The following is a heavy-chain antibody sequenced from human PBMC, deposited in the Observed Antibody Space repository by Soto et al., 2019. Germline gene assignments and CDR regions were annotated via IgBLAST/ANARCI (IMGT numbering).Heavy chain of an antibody. V-gene: IGHV3-23*01. Sequence: GGSLRRSCATSGFTFSSSGMGWVRQAPGKGLEWVSALGSSGTTYYADSVKGRFTISRDNSKNTLYLQMYSLGAEDTAVYYCAKTGSSYFDYWGQGTLVTVSS. CDR3: AKTGSSYFDY. D-gene: IGHD1-1*01. J-gene: IGHJ4*02. CDR1: GFTFSSSG. CDR2: LGSSGTT.